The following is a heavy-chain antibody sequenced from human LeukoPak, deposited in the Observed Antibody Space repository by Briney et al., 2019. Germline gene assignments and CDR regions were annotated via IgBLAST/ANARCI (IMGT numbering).Heavy chain of an antibody. D-gene: IGHD4-17*01. CDR3: ATGSPGDYAPSDAFDI. Sequence: ASVKVSCKASGYTFTSYDINWVRQATGQGLEWMGWMNPNSGNTGYAQKFQGGVTITRNTSISTAYMELSSLRSEDTAVYYCATGSPGDYAPSDAFDIWGQGTMVTVSS. CDR2: MNPNSGNT. V-gene: IGHV1-8*03. CDR1: GYTFTSYD. J-gene: IGHJ3*02.